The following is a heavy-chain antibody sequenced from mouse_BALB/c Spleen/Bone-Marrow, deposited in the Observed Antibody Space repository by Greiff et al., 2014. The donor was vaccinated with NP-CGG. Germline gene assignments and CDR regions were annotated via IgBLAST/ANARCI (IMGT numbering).Heavy chain of an antibody. Sequence: EVNLVESGGGLVKPGGSLKLSCAASGFTFSDYYMYWVRQTPEKRLEWVATISDGGSYTYYPDSVKGRFTISRDNAKNNLYLQMSSLKSEDTAMYYCARGGNYGAMDYWGQGTSVTVSS. CDR2: ISDGGSYT. J-gene: IGHJ4*01. CDR3: ARGGNYGAMDY. CDR1: GFTFSDYY. V-gene: IGHV5-4*02. D-gene: IGHD2-1*01.